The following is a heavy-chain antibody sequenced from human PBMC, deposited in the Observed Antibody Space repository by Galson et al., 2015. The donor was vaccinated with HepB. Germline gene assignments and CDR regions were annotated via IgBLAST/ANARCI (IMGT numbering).Heavy chain of an antibody. CDR1: GGSITIGSYY. J-gene: IGHJ4*02. D-gene: IGHD2-2*01. CDR3: ARHESESKTYAADN. V-gene: IGHV4-61*02. Sequence: TLSLTCTVSGGSITIGSYYWSWIRQPAGKGLEGIGRIYTSRNTDYNPSLKRRVTISGDTSKHQFSLKLNSVTAADTAVYYCARHESESKTYAADNWGQGTLVTVSS. CDR2: IYTSRNT.